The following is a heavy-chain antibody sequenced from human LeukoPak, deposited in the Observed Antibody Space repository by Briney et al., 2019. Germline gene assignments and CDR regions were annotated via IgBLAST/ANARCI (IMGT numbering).Heavy chain of an antibody. CDR2: IRYDGSNK. Sequence: QPGGSLRLSCAASGFTFSSYGMHWVRQAPGKGLEWVAFIRYDGSNKYYADSVKGRFTISRDNAKNSLYLQMNSLRAEDTAVYYCARALWFGETFPAYWGQGTLVTVSS. V-gene: IGHV3-30*02. J-gene: IGHJ4*02. CDR1: GFTFSSYG. CDR3: ARALWFGETFPAY. D-gene: IGHD3-10*01.